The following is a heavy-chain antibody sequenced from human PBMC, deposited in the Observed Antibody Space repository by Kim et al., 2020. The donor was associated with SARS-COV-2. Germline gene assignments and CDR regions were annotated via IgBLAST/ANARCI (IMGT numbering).Heavy chain of an antibody. Sequence: GGSLRLSCAASGFTFTMYSMHWVRQAPGKGLEWVAFISFDGSNTDYADSVKGRFTVSRDSSKNTVFREWRRLRLGDRALYFCARDPIYASARGYFDPWG. J-gene: IGHJ5*02. CDR1: GFTFTMYS. D-gene: IGHD2-2*01. CDR2: ISFDGSNT. CDR3: ARDPIYASARGYFDP. V-gene: IGHV3-30*04.